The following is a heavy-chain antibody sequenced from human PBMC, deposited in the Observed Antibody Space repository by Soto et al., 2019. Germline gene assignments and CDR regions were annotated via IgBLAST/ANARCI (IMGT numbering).Heavy chain of an antibody. CDR2: IYWDDDK. J-gene: IGHJ4*02. CDR3: ARYYGSGSYFDY. CDR1: GFSLSTSGVG. V-gene: IGHV2-5*02. Sequence: QITLKESGPTLVKPTQTLTLTCTFSGFSLSTSGVGVGWIRQPPGKALEWLALIYWDDDKRYSPSLKSRLTIPKDTSKNQVVLTMTSMDPVDTATYYCARYYGSGSYFDYWGQGTLVTVSS. D-gene: IGHD3-10*01.